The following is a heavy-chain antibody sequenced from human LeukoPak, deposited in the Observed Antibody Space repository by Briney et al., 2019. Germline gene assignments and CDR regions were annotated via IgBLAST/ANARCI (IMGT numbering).Heavy chain of an antibody. CDR1: GYTFTGYY. J-gene: IGHJ4*02. V-gene: IGHV1-2*06. D-gene: IGHD4-17*01. CDR2: INPNSGGT. Sequence: GASVKVSCKASGYTFTGYYMHWVRQAPGQGLEWMGRINPNSGGTNYAQKFQGRVTMTRDTSISTAYMELSRLRSDDTAVYYCARRHFNDYGVAHFDYWGQGTLVTVSS. CDR3: ARRHFNDYGVAHFDY.